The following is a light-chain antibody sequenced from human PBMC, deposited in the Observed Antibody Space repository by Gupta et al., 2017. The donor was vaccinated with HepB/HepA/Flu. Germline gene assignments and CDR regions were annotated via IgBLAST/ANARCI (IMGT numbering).Light chain of an antibody. J-gene: IGKJ3*01. CDR3: QLDGSYPLFT. Sequence: EIVLTQSPGTLSLSPGDTATLACRASQSVSSSYLAWYQQRPGQAPRLLIYAASSRDTGIPDRFSGSGYGTDLTLTISRREPEDFAVYYCQLDGSYPLFTFGHGTKVDVK. V-gene: IGKV3-20*01. CDR2: AAS. CDR1: QSVSSSY.